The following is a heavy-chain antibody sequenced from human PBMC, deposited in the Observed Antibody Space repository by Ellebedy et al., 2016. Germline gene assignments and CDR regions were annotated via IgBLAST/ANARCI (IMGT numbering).Heavy chain of an antibody. Sequence: GESLKISCAASGFTFSDYYMSWIRQAPGKGLEWVSYISSSGSIIYDADSVKGRFTISRDNAKNSLYLQMNSLRAEDTAVYYCARDPVAITSYYYNYMDVWGKGATVTVSS. J-gene: IGHJ6*03. D-gene: IGHD3-22*01. CDR3: ARDPVAITSYYYNYMDV. V-gene: IGHV3-11*01. CDR2: ISSSGSII. CDR1: GFTFSDYY.